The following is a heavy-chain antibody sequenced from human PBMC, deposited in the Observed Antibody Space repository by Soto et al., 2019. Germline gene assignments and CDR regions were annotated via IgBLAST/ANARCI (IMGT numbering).Heavy chain of an antibody. V-gene: IGHV1-69*13. J-gene: IGHJ5*02. CDR3: ARDPSTVNKLIGVWLDP. CDR2: IKPISDTT. Sequence: SVKVSCKASGDTFGRFTINWVRQAPGQGLEWMGGIKPISDTTTYAQRFQGRVTFTADASTSTVYMELSSLRSEDTAMYYCARDPSTVNKLIGVWLDPCGQGTMVTV. D-gene: IGHD4-4*01. CDR1: GDTFGRFT.